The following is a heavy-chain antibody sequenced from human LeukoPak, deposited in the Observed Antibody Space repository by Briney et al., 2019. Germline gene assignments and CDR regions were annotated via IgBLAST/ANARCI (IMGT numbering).Heavy chain of an antibody. Sequence: GGSLRLSCAASGFXFSSYSINWVRQAPGKGLEWVSYISSSSSTIYYADSVKGRFTISRDNAKNSLYLQMNSLRDEDTAVYYCARDQGRVVGATINYYGMDVWGQGTTVTVSS. CDR1: GFXFSSYS. J-gene: IGHJ6*02. CDR3: ARDQGRVVGATINYYGMDV. V-gene: IGHV3-48*02. D-gene: IGHD1-26*01. CDR2: ISSSSSTI.